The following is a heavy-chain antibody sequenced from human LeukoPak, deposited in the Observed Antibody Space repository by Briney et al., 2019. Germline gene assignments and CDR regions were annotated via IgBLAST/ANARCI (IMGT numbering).Heavy chain of an antibody. CDR3: ARGGRWLQSPPYYFDY. Sequence: GGSLRLSCAASGFTFNNYGMSWVRQAPGKGLVWVSRINSDGSGTSYADSVKGRFTISRDNAKNTLYLQMNSLRAEDTAVYYCARGGRWLQSPPYYFDYWGQGTLVTVSS. V-gene: IGHV3-74*01. J-gene: IGHJ4*02. CDR1: GFTFNNYG. D-gene: IGHD5-24*01. CDR2: INSDGSGT.